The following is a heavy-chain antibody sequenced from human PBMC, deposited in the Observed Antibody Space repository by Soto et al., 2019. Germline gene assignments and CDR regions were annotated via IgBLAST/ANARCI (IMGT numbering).Heavy chain of an antibody. CDR2: IWYDGSNK. D-gene: IGHD1-20*01. CDR1: GFTFSSNG. J-gene: IGHJ4*02. Sequence: GGSLRLSCAASGFTFSSNGMHWVRQAPGQGLEWVAVIWYDGSNKYYADSVEGRFTITRDNSKNTLYLQMNSLRAEDTAVYYCARWGYNKKLDYRGQGTLVTVSS. CDR3: ARWGYNKKLDY. V-gene: IGHV3-33*01.